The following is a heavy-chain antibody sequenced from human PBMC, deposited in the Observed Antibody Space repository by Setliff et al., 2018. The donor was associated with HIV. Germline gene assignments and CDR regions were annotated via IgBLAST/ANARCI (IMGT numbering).Heavy chain of an antibody. J-gene: IGHJ5*02. D-gene: IGHD3-22*01. Sequence: GGSLRLSCAVSGFTFSSYTMNWVRQAPGKGLEWVSYISSSSSTIYYADSVKGRFTISRDNAKNSLYLKMNSLRAEDTAVYYCARDSPAYYYDSSGYYSPWFDPWGQGTLVTVSS. V-gene: IGHV3-48*01. CDR2: ISSSSSTI. CDR1: GFTFSSYT. CDR3: ARDSPAYYYDSSGYYSPWFDP.